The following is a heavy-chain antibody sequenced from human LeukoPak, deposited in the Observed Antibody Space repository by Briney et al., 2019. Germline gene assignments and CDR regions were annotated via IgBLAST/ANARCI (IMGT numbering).Heavy chain of an antibody. V-gene: IGHV3-15*01. D-gene: IGHD3-10*01. CDR1: GFTFSNAW. Sequence: GGSLRLSCAASGFTFSNAWMSWVRQAPGKGLEWVGRIKTKTDGGTTAFAAPVKGRFTMSRDDSKNTLYLQMNSLKTEDTAMYYCTTGGLWYSGRVFWGQGTLVTVS. CDR2: IKTKTDGGTT. J-gene: IGHJ4*02. CDR3: TTGGLWYSGRVF.